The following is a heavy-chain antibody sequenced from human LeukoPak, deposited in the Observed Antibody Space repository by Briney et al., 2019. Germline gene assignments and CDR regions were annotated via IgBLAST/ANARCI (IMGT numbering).Heavy chain of an antibody. Sequence: GGSLRLSCAASGFTFSSYEMNWVRQAPGKGLEWVSYISSSSSTIYYADSVKGRFTISRDNAKNSLYLQMNSLRAEDTAVYYCARVPYYYDSSGYPDYWGQGTLVTVSS. CDR3: ARVPYYYDSSGYPDY. CDR1: GFTFSSYE. D-gene: IGHD3-22*01. J-gene: IGHJ4*02. CDR2: ISSSSSTI. V-gene: IGHV3-48*01.